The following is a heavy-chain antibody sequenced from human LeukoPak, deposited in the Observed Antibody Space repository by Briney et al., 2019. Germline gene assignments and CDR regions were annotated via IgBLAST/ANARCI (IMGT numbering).Heavy chain of an antibody. V-gene: IGHV3-23*01. Sequence: QAGGSLRLSCAASGFTFSSYALSWVREAPRKGLEWGSGITGSGYSTYYADSVKGRFTISRDNPESTVYLQMNSLRAEDTAVYYCAKDLYSDFWRGVEIDSWGQGTLVTVS. CDR3: AKDLYSDFWRGVEIDS. CDR2: ITGSGYST. J-gene: IGHJ4*02. D-gene: IGHD3-3*01. CDR1: GFTFSSYA.